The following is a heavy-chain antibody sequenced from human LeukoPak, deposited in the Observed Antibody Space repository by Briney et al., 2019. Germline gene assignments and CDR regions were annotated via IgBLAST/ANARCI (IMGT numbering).Heavy chain of an antibody. CDR3: ARGRSVAGYYFDY. V-gene: IGHV4-31*03. D-gene: IGHD6-19*01. CDR1: GGSISSGGYY. J-gene: IGHJ4*02. CDR2: IYKSGST. Sequence: SQTLSLTCTVSGGSISSGGYYWRWIRQHPGKGLEWIGYIYKSGSTYYNPSLKSRVTMSVDTSKNQFSLKLSSVTAADTAVYYCARGRSVAGYYFDYWGQGTLVTVSS.